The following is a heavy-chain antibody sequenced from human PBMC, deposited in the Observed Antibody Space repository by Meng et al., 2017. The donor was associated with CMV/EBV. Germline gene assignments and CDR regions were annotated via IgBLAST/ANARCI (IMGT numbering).Heavy chain of an antibody. V-gene: IGHV3-21*01. CDR2: ISSSSSYI. J-gene: IGHJ6*02. D-gene: IGHD3-3*01. Sequence: GESLKISCAASGFTFSSYSMNWVRQAPGKGLEWVSSISSSSSYIYYADSVKGRLTISRDNAKNSLYLQMNSLRAEDTAVYYCARDRDGGTYDFWSGYYYYYYYGMDVWGQGTTVTVSS. CDR3: ARDRDGGTYDFWSGYYYYYYYGMDV. CDR1: GFTFSSYS.